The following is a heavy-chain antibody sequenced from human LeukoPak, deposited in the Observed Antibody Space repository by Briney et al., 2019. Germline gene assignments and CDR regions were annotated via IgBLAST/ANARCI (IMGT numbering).Heavy chain of an antibody. CDR1: RFSFSSNW. CDR3: AKTYFGSGSYYSGPNDS. V-gene: IGHV3-74*01. CDR2: IDYDGTGT. D-gene: IGHD3-10*01. J-gene: IGHJ4*02. Sequence: PGGSLRLSCAASRFSFSSNWMRWVRQAPGKGLVWVSRIDYDGTGTTYADSVKGRFAISRDNSKNTLYLQMNSLRAEDTAVYYCAKTYFGSGSYYSGPNDSWGQGTLVTVSS.